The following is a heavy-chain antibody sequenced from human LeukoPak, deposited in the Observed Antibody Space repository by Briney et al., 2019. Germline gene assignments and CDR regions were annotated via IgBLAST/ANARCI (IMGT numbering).Heavy chain of an antibody. D-gene: IGHD3-10*01. CDR1: GFTFSSYA. Sequence: GRSLRLSCAASGFTFSSYAMHWVRQAPGKGLGWVAVISYDGSNKYYADSVKGRFTISGDNSKNTLYLQMNSLRAEDTAVYYCARDSFPPYYYGSGSYLVYWGQGTLVTVSS. CDR2: ISYDGSNK. CDR3: ARDSFPPYYYGSGSYLVY. J-gene: IGHJ4*02. V-gene: IGHV3-30*04.